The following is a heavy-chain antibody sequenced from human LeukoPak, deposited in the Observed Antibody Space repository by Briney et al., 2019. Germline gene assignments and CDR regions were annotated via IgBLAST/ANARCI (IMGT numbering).Heavy chain of an antibody. CDR1: GGSFSGYY. CDR2: INHSGST. CDR3: ARRRIDWLFDY. D-gene: IGHD3-9*01. Sequence: SETLSLTCAVYGGSFSGYYWSWIRQPPGKGLEWIGEINHSGSTNYNPSLKSRVTMSADKSKNQFSLKVSSVTAADTAVYFCARRRIDWLFDYWGQGTLVTVSS. V-gene: IGHV4-34*01. J-gene: IGHJ4*02.